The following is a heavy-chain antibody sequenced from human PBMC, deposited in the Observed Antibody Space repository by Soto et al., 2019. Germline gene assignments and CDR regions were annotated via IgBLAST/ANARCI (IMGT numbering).Heavy chain of an antibody. J-gene: IGHJ3*02. D-gene: IGHD3-3*01. CDR3: ARDLTPYYDFWSGYADAFDI. Sequence: EVQLLESGGGLVQPGGSLRLSCAASGFTFSSYAMSWVRQAPGKGLEWVSSISTSSSYIYYADSVKGRFTISRDNAKNSLYLQMNSLRAEDTAVYYCARDLTPYYDFWSGYADAFDIWGQGTMVTVSS. V-gene: IGHV3-21*01. CDR1: GFTFSSYA. CDR2: ISTSSSYI.